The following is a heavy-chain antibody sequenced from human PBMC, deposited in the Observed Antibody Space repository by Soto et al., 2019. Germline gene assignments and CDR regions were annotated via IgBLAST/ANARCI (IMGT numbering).Heavy chain of an antibody. CDR2: VYSNGNT. D-gene: IGHD3-10*01. J-gene: IGHJ4*02. Sequence: SETLSLTCTVSDDSLTTNKYAWTWIRQNPEKGLEWIGYVYSNGNTRSSPSLQSRVSMSVDTSKSHFSLRLSSVTAADTAVYFCARASYFRPSGSYYFVSWGQGTLVTVSS. V-gene: IGHV4-31*03. CDR3: ARASYFRPSGSYYFVS. CDR1: DDSLTTNKYA.